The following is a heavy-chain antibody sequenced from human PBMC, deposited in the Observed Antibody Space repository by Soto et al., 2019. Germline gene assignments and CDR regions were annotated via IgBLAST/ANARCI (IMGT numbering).Heavy chain of an antibody. CDR1: GYTFTSYA. Sequence: QVQLVQSGAEVKKPGASVKVSCKASGYTFTSYAMHWVRQAPGQRLEWMGWINAGNGNTKYSQKFQGRVTITRDTSASTAYMQLSSLRSADTAVYSCARNLMDYTISPGYYMAYYFAYGGQGTLVTVSS. CDR3: ARNLMDYTISPGYYMAYYFAY. J-gene: IGHJ4*02. CDR2: INAGNGNT. D-gene: IGHD3-9*01. V-gene: IGHV1-3*01.